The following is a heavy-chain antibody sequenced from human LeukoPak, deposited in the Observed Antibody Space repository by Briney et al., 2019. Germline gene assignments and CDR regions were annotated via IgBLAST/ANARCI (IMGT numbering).Heavy chain of an antibody. CDR2: ITSDGGTT. CDR3: ARDLRGAADY. V-gene: IGHV3-64*02. CDR1: GFTFSSYA. J-gene: IGHJ4*02. Sequence: GGSLRLSCAASGFTFSSYAMHWVRPAPGKRLEDLSSITSDGGTTYYSDSVKGRFTISRDNSKNTLYLQMGSLRAGDMALYYCARDLRGAADYWGQGTLVTVSS. D-gene: IGHD1-26*01.